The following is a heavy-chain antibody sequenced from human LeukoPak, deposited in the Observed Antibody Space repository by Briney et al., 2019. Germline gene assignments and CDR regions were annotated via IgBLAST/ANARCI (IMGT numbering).Heavy chain of an antibody. CDR1: GFTFNTYG. CDR3: ATTRVTTGP. J-gene: IGHJ5*02. CDR2: ISGSSSSI. Sequence: GGSLRLSCAASGFTFNTYGMNWVRQAPGKGLEWVSSISGSSSSIYYADSMKGRFTISRDNAKNTVYLQMNSLRADDTAIYYCATTRVTTGPWGQGTLVTVSS. V-gene: IGHV3-21*01. D-gene: IGHD4-17*01.